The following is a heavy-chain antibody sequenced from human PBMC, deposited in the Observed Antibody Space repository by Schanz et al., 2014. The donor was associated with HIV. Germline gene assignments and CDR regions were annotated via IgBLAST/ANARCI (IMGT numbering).Heavy chain of an antibody. V-gene: IGHV3-30-3*01. CDR2: ISYDGSNK. D-gene: IGHD2-2*01. Sequence: QVQLVESGGGVVQPGRSLRLSCAVSGFTFSSYAMHWVRQAPGKGLEWVAVISYDGSNKYYADSVKGRFTISRDNSKNTLYLQMNSLRAEDTAVYYCARDLGIVVVPATGAGMDVWGQGTTVTVSS. CDR1: GFTFSSYA. CDR3: ARDLGIVVVPATGAGMDV. J-gene: IGHJ6*02.